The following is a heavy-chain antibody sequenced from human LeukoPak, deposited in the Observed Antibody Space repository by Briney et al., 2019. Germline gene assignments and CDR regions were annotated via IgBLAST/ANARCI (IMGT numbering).Heavy chain of an antibody. D-gene: IGHD2-2*01. CDR1: GGSISSGSYY. CDR2: IYTSGST. Sequence: TLSLTCTVSGGSISSGSYYWSWIRQPAGKGLEWIGRIYTSGSTNYNPSLKSRVTISVDTSKNQFSLKLSSVTAADTAVYYCAREGEGNVVVPAAIWFDPWGQGTLVTVSS. J-gene: IGHJ5*02. CDR3: AREGEGNVVVPAAIWFDP. V-gene: IGHV4-61*02.